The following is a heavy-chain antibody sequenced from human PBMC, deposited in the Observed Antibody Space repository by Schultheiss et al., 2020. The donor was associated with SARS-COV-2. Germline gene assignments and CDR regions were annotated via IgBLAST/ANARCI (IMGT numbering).Heavy chain of an antibody. J-gene: IGHJ4*02. D-gene: IGHD3-22*01. CDR1: GFTFSDYY. Sequence: GGSLRLSCAASGFTFSDYYMDWVRQGPGEGLEWVGRIRDKAHAHTTEYAASVKGRFTISRDDSKDSLYLEMNSLKTEDTGVYYCAKDRKNHYYDSIGFYSVFDYWGQGTLVTVSS. CDR3: AKDRKNHYYDSIGFYSVFDY. V-gene: IGHV3-72*01. CDR2: IRDKAHAHTT.